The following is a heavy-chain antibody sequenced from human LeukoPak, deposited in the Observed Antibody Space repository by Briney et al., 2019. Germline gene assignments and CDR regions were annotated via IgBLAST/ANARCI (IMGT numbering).Heavy chain of an antibody. CDR2: INPNSGGT. Sequence: ASVKVSCKASGYTFTGYYMHWVRQAPGQGLEWMGWINPNSGGTNYAQKFQGRITMTTDTSTSTAYMELRSLRSDGTAVYYCARAGYCSGGSCYPYYYYYYMDVWGKGTTVTVSS. D-gene: IGHD2-15*01. J-gene: IGHJ6*03. V-gene: IGHV1-2*02. CDR1: GYTFTGYY. CDR3: ARAGYCSGGSCYPYYYYYYMDV.